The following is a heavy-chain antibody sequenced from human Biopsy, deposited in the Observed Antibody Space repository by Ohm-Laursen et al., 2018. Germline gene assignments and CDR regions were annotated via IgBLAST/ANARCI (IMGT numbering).Heavy chain of an antibody. CDR3: ARALDYYDPYYYYAMDV. Sequence: GTLSLTCAVYGGSFSGYYWTWIRQPPGKGLEWIGEINHRGSASYNPSLKSRITVLVDMSKNQFSLKLRSVSAADTAVYFCARALDYYDPYYYYAMDVWGQGTSVTVSS. D-gene: IGHD3-16*01. CDR2: INHRGSA. CDR1: GGSFSGYY. J-gene: IGHJ6*02. V-gene: IGHV4-34*01.